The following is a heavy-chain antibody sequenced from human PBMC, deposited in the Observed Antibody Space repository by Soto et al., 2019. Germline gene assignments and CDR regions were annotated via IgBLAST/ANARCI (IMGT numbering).Heavy chain of an antibody. CDR2: IYPCDSDT. J-gene: IGHJ4*02. D-gene: IGHD3-22*01. CDR1: GYSFTSYW. CDR3: ARHPDYYDSSGYYRY. Sequence: GESLKISCKGSGYSFTSYWIGWVRQMPGKGLEWMGIIYPCDSDTRYSPSFQGQVTISADKSISTAYLQWSSLKASDTAMYYCARHPDYYDSSGYYRYWGEGTLVTVSS. V-gene: IGHV5-51*01.